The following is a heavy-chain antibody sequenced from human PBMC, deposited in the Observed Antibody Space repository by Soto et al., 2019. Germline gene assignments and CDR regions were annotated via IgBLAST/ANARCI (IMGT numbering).Heavy chain of an antibody. CDR3: ARDGASGYSYGYYCDY. J-gene: IGHJ4*02. CDR1: GGTFSSYA. D-gene: IGHD5-18*01. CDR2: IIPIFGTA. Sequence: QVQLVQSGAEVKKPGSSVKVSCKASGGTFSSYAISWVRQAHGQGLEWMGGIIPIFGTANYAQKFQGRVTITADKSTSTAYMELSSLRSEDTAVYYCARDGASGYSYGYYCDYWGQGTLVTVSS. V-gene: IGHV1-69*06.